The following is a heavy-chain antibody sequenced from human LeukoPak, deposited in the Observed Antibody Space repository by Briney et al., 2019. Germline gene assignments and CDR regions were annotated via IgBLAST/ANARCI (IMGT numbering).Heavy chain of an antibody. CDR3: ARVLYGDSLSTFDY. CDR1: GFTFSSYA. D-gene: IGHD4-17*01. CDR2: ISYDGSNK. Sequence: GGSLRLSCAASGFTFSSYAMHWVRQAPGKGLEWVAVISYDGSNKYYADFVKGRFTISRDNSKNTLYLQMNSLRAEDTAVYYCARVLYGDSLSTFDYWGQGTLVTVSS. J-gene: IGHJ4*02. V-gene: IGHV3-30*04.